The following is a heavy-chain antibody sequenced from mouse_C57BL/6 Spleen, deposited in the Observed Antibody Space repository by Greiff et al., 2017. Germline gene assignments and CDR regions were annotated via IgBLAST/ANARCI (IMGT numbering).Heavy chain of an antibody. V-gene: IGHV3-6*01. J-gene: IGHJ1*03. CDR1: GYSITGGYY. D-gene: IGHD2-1*01. Sequence: EVQLMESGPGLVKPSQSLSLTCSVTGYSITGGYYWNWIRQFPGNKLEWMGYISYDGSNNYNPSLKNRIPITRDTSKNQFFLKLNSVTTEDTATYYCARDGNPGFDVWGTGTTVTVS. CDR3: ARDGNPGFDV. CDR2: ISYDGSN.